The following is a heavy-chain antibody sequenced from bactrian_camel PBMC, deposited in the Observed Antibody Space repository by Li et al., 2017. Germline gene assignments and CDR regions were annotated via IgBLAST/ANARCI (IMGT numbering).Heavy chain of an antibody. Sequence: HVQLVESGGDSVQAGGRLRLSCRASGDPTCWDVMSWHRQAPGKGLEWVSSVPSDGTNTYYADSVKGRFTISRDNAKTTVHLQMNNLKSEDTALYYCVTAARSGYLYELGYWGQGTQVTVS. CDR1: GDPTCWDV. CDR3: VTAARSGYLYELGY. D-gene: IGHD7*01. J-gene: IGHJ4*01. V-gene: IGHV3-2*01. CDR2: VPSDGTNT.